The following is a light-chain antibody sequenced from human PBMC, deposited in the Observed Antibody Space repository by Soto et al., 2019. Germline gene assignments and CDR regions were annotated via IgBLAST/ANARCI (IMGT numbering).Light chain of an antibody. V-gene: IGKV1-8*01. CDR2: AAS. CDR3: HQYYSYPLT. J-gene: IGKJ4*01. Sequence: AIRMTQSPSSLSASTGDRVTITCRARQGISSYLAWYQQKPGKAPKLLIYAASTLQSGVPSRFSGRGSGPDFPLTISCLQSEYFSTYYCHQYYSYPLTFGGGTKV. CDR1: QGISSY.